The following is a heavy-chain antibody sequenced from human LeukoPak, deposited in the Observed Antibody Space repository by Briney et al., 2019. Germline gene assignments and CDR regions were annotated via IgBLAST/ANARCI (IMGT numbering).Heavy chain of an antibody. CDR3: ARDFEGATGYYTVFDY. CDR2: IWYDGSSK. D-gene: IGHD3/OR15-3a*01. V-gene: IGHV3-33*01. Sequence: PGGSLRLSCAASGFTFSSYGMHWVRQAPGKGLGWVAVIWYDGSSKYYADSVKGRFTISRDNSKNTLYLQMNSLRAEDTAVYYCARDFEGATGYYTVFDYWGQGTLVTVSS. J-gene: IGHJ4*02. CDR1: GFTFSSYG.